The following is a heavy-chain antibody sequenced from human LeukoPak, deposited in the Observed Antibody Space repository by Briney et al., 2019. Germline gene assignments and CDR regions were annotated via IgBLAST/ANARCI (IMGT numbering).Heavy chain of an antibody. CDR3: ARDWLSPVVPLYYFDY. J-gene: IGHJ4*02. Sequence: GASVKVSCKASGYTFTSYAISWVRQAPGQGLEWMGWISAYNGNTNYAQKLQGRVTVTTDTSTSTAYMELRSLRSDDTAVYYCARDWLSPVVPLYYFDYWGQGTLVTVSS. D-gene: IGHD2-2*01. CDR2: ISAYNGNT. V-gene: IGHV1-18*01. CDR1: GYTFTSYA.